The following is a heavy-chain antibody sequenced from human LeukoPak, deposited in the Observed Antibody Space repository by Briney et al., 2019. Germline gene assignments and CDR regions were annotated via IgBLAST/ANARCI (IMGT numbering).Heavy chain of an antibody. D-gene: IGHD4-17*01. V-gene: IGHV4-4*02. CDR2: TYYGGST. CDR3: ARGPSVTSIGGP. CDR1: GGSISSRNW. J-gene: IGHJ5*02. Sequence: SETLSLTCTVSGGSISSRNWWNWVRQPPGKGLEWIGYTYYGGSTKFNPSLKSRVAISVDTSKKQFSLNLTSVTAADTAVYYCARGPSVTSIGGPWGQGTLVTVSA.